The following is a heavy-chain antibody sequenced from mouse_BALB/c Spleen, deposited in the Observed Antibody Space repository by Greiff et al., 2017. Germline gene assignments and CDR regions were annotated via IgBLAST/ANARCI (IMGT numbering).Heavy chain of an antibody. CDR3: ARRIHYYGGAMDY. D-gene: IGHD1-2*01. J-gene: IGHJ4*01. CDR2: ISSGGGST. Sequence: EVKLVESGGGLVKPGGSLKLSCAASGFAFSSYDMSWVRQTPEKRLEWVAYISSGGGSTYYPDTVTGRFTISRDNAKNTLYLQMSSLKSEDTAMYYCARRIHYYGGAMDYWGQGTSVTVSS. CDR1: GFAFSSYD. V-gene: IGHV5-12-1*01.